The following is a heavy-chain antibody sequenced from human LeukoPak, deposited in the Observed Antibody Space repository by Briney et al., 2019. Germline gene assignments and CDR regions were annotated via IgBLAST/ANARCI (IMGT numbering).Heavy chain of an antibody. Sequence: ASVKVSCKASGYTFTSYCICWVRQAPGPGLEWMGWISAYNGNTNYAQKLQRRVTMTKDTSTSTAYMELRRLRSDDTAVYYCATDKAYYDFWSGDYLVLIEYYYGMDVWGEGTTVTVPS. J-gene: IGHJ6*04. V-gene: IGHV1-18*01. CDR3: ATDKAYYDFWSGDYLVLIEYYYGMDV. CDR2: ISAYNGNT. CDR1: GYTFTSYC. D-gene: IGHD3-3*01.